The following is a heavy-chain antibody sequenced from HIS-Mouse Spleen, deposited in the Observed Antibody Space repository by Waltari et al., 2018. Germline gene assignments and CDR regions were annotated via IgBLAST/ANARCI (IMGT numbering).Heavy chain of an antibody. CDR3: AREIPYSSSWYDWYFDL. Sequence: EVQLVESGGGLVQPGGSLRLSCAASGFTFSSYGMHWVRQAPGKGLVWVSRINRDGSSTSYADSVKGRFTISRDNAKNTLYLQMNSLRAEDTAVYYCAREIPYSSSWYDWYFDLWGRGTLVTVSS. V-gene: IGHV3-74*01. CDR1: GFTFSSYG. D-gene: IGHD6-13*01. J-gene: IGHJ2*01. CDR2: INRDGSST.